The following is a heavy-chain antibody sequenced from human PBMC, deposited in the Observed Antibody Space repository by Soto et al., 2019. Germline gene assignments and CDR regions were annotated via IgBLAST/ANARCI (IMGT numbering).Heavy chain of an antibody. CDR3: ARDQIAVAGTPPDY. CDR1: GFTFSSYE. J-gene: IGHJ4*02. D-gene: IGHD6-19*01. CDR2: ISSSGSTI. Sequence: GGSLRLSCAASGFTFSSYEMNWVRQAPGKGLEWVSYISSSGSTIYYADSVKGRFTISRDNAKNSLYLQMNSLRAEDTAVYYCARDQIAVAGTPPDYWGQGTLVTVSS. V-gene: IGHV3-48*03.